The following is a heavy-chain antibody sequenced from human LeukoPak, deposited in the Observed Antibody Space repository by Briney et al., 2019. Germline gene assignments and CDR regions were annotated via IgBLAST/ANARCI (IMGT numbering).Heavy chain of an antibody. CDR3: ARAEINDYNRY. CDR2: IYYSGST. V-gene: IGHV4-39*01. D-gene: IGHD4-11*01. J-gene: IGHJ4*02. Sequence: PSETLSLTCTVSGGSISSSSYYWGWIRQPPGKGLEWIGSIYYSGSTYYNPSLKSRVTISVDTSKNQFSLKLSSVIAADTAVYYCARAEINDYNRYWGQGILVIVSS. CDR1: GGSISSSSYY.